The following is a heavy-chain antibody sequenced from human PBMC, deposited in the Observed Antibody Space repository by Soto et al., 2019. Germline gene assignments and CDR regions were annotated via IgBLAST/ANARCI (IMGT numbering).Heavy chain of an antibody. V-gene: IGHV4-59*01. D-gene: IGHD2-21*02. CDR1: GGSISSYY. CDR2: IYYSGST. CDR3: ARGYCGGDCYSDPIANWFDP. J-gene: IGHJ5*02. Sequence: PSETLSLTCTVSGGSISSYYWSWIRQPPVKVLEWIGYIYYSGSTNYNPSLKSRVTISVDTSKNQFSLKLSSVTAADTAVYYCARGYCGGDCYSDPIANWFDPWGQGTLVTVSS.